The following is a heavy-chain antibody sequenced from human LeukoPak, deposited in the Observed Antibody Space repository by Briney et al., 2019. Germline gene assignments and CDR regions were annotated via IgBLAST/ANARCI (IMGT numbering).Heavy chain of an antibody. CDR1: GGTFSSYA. D-gene: IGHD2-2*02. CDR2: TNPNSGGT. CDR3: ARGSVVVVPAAIELDY. J-gene: IGHJ4*02. V-gene: IGHV1-2*02. Sequence: GASVKVSCKASGGTFSSYAISWVRQAPGQGLEWMGWTNPNSGGTNYAQKFQGRVTMTRDTSISTAYMELSRLRSDDTAVYYCARGSVVVVPAAIELDYWGQGTLVTVSS.